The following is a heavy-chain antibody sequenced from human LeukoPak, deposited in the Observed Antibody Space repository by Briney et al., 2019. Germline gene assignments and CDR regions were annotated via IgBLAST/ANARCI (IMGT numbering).Heavy chain of an antibody. CDR1: GDSVSSNSAT. V-gene: IGHV6-1*01. D-gene: IGHD2-15*01. J-gene: IGHJ4*02. Sequence: SQTLSLTCAMSGDSVSSNSATWNWIRQSPSRGLEWLGRTYYRSKWYNDYAVSVKSRITINPDASKNQFSLQLNSVTPEDTAVYYCAREHGGYCSGGSCYSSTLPIWGQGTLVTVSS. CDR2: TYYRSKWYN. CDR3: AREHGGYCSGGSCYSSTLPI.